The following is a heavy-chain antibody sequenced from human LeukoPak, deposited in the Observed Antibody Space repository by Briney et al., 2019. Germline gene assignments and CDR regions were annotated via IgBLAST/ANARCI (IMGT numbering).Heavy chain of an antibody. CDR1: GFTFSSFA. Sequence: GGSLRLSCAASGFTFSSFAMSWVRQAPGKGLEWVSAIGGRDNSTYYADSVKGRFTISRDNSKNTLYVQMNSLRAEDTAVYYCAKGHYYGSGSLDYWGQGTLVTVSS. CDR2: IGGRDNST. J-gene: IGHJ4*02. V-gene: IGHV3-23*01. CDR3: AKGHYYGSGSLDY. D-gene: IGHD3-10*01.